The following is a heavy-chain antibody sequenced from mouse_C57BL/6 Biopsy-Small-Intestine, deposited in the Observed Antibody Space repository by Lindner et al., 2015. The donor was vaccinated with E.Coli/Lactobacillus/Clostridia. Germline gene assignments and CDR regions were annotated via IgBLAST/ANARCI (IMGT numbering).Heavy chain of an antibody. CDR1: GYTFTSYG. V-gene: IGHV1-81*01. CDR2: IYPRSGNT. D-gene: IGHD1-1*01. Sequence: QLQESGAELARPGASVKLSCKASGYTFTSYGISWVKQRTGQGLEWIGEIYPRSGNTYYNEKFKGKATLTADKSSSTAYMELRRLTSEDSAVYFCARDYYGSSSYYYAMDYWGQGTSVTVSS. J-gene: IGHJ4*01. CDR3: ARDYYGSSSYYYAMDY.